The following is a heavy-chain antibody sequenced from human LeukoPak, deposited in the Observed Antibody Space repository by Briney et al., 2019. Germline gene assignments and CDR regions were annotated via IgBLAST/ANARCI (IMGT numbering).Heavy chain of an antibody. CDR1: GGTFSSSS. CDR3: ARQSITIFGVPRGWFDP. J-gene: IGHJ5*02. CDR2: IIPIFNIT. D-gene: IGHD3-3*01. Sequence: ASVKVSCKASGGTFSSSSISWVRQAPGQGLEWVGGIIPIFNITKYAQKFQGRVTITTDKSTSTAYMELSSLRSEDRAVYYCARQSITIFGVPRGWFDPWGQGTLVTVSS. V-gene: IGHV1-69*10.